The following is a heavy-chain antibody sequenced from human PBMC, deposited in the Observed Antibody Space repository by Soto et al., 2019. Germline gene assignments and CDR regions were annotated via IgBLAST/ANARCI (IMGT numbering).Heavy chain of an antibody. CDR1: GYTFTGYY. D-gene: IGHD3-10*01. CDR3: ARWFGEYYFDY. CDR2: INPNSGGT. V-gene: IGHV1-2*04. Sequence: ASVKVSCKASGYTFTGYYMHWVRQAPGQGLEWMGWINPNSGGTNYAQKFQGWVTMTRDTSISTAYMELRRLRSDDTAVYYCARWFGEYYFDYWGQGTLVTVSS. J-gene: IGHJ4*02.